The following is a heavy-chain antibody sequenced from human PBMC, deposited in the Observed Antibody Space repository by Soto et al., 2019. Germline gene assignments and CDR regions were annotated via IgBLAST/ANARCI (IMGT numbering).Heavy chain of an antibody. J-gene: IGHJ3*02. CDR3: TRLLSDAFDI. Sequence: PGGSLRLSCAASGFTFSVSAMHWVRHASGKGLEWVGRIRSKGNSYATAYAASVKGRFTISRDDSKNTAYLQMNSLKTEDTAVYSCTRLLSDAFDIWGQGTMVTVSS. CDR2: IRSKGNSYAT. V-gene: IGHV3-73*01. CDR1: GFTFSVSA.